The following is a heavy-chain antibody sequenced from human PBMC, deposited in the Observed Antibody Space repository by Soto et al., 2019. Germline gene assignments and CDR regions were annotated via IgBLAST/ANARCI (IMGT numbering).Heavy chain of an antibody. CDR3: TGESQRRSRGLDAFDI. CDR2: IYYSGNT. Sequence: QVQLQESGPGLVKPSQTLSLTCTVSGGSISSGGYYWTWIRQHPGKGLEWIGYIYYSGNTKYNSSLKSRVTISVDTSKNQFSLKLNSVTAAYTAVYYCTGESQRRSRGLDAFDILGQGTMVTFAA. CDR1: GGSISSGGYY. V-gene: IGHV4-31*03. D-gene: IGHD3-22*01. J-gene: IGHJ3*02.